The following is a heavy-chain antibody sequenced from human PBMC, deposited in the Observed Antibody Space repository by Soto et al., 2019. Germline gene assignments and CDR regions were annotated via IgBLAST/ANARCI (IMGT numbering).Heavy chain of an antibody. V-gene: IGHV4-31*03. CDR2: IYYSGST. CDR3: ATDYGGNSGLWYYFDY. CDR1: GGSISSGGYY. Sequence: SETLSLTCTVSGGSISSGGYYWSWIRQHPGKGLEWIGYIYYSGSTYYNPSLKSRVTISVDTSKNQFSLKLSSVTAADTAVYYCATDYGGNSGLWYYFDYWGQGTLVTVSS. D-gene: IGHD4-17*01. J-gene: IGHJ4*02.